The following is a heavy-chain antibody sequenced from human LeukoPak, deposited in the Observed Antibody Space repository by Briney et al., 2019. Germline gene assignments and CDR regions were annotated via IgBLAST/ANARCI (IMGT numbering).Heavy chain of an antibody. CDR2: MFPGGST. D-gene: IGHD5-12*01. CDR1: GASISDSY. Sequence: SETLSLTCTVSGASISDSYWSWIRQPAGKGLEWIGRMFPGGSTNYNPSLYSRVSMSVDTSKNQFSLRLTSVTAADTGVYYCVRDSRRTSGLLDYWGQGTMVAVSS. CDR3: VRDSRRTSGLLDY. V-gene: IGHV4-4*07. J-gene: IGHJ4*02.